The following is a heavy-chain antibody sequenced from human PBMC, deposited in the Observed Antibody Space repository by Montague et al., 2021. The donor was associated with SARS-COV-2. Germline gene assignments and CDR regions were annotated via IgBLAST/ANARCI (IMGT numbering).Heavy chain of an antibody. J-gene: IGHJ3*02. V-gene: IGHV3-43*02. CDR1: GFTFDDYA. CDR3: AKETGYSSSWYSNYDAFDI. D-gene: IGHD6-13*01. Sequence: SLRLSWAASGFTFDDYAMHWVRQAPGKGLEWVSLISGDGGSTYYADSVKGRFTISRDNSKNSLYLQMNSLRTEDTALYYCAKETGYSSSWYSNYDAFDIWGQGTMVTVSS. CDR2: ISGDGGST.